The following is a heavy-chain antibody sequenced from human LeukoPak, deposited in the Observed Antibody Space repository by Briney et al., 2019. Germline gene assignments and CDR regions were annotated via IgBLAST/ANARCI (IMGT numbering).Heavy chain of an antibody. J-gene: IGHJ5*02. CDR1: GGSISSGGYS. V-gene: IGHV4-30-2*01. CDR3: ARNGITIFGVVMENWFDP. D-gene: IGHD3-3*01. Sequence: SQTLSLTCAVSGGSISSGGYSWSWIRQPPGKGLEWIGYIYHSGSTYYNPSLKSRVTISVDRSKNQFSLKLSSVTAADTAVYYCARNGITIFGVVMENWFDPWGQGTLVTVSS. CDR2: IYHSGST.